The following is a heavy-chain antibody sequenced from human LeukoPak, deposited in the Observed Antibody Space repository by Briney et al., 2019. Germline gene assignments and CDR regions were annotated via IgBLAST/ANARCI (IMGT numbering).Heavy chain of an antibody. CDR2: IDHSGST. CDR3: AGQSAGTSSWYYFQH. Sequence: SETLSLTCAVSGGSISSSNWWSWVRQPPGKGLEWIGEIDHSGSTNYNPSLKSRVTISVDKSKNQFSLKLSSVTAADTAVYYCAGQSAGTSSWYYFQHWGQGTLVTVSS. J-gene: IGHJ1*01. V-gene: IGHV4-4*02. D-gene: IGHD6-13*01. CDR1: GGSISSSNW.